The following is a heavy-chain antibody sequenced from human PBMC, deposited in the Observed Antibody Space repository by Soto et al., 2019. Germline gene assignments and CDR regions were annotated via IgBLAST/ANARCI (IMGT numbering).Heavy chain of an antibody. D-gene: IGHD6-13*01. CDR2: ISGSGGSS. J-gene: IGHJ6*02. CDR3: AKVTKRAAAGRYEYYKYGMDV. V-gene: IGHV3-23*01. Sequence: EVQLLESGGALEHPGGSLRLSCAAAGFAFSTYAMTWVRQAPGKGLEWVSVISGSGGSSYYAASVTGRFTISRDNSKNTLFLQMNGLRAEDTAVYYCAKVTKRAAAGRYEYYKYGMDVWGQGTTVTVAS. CDR1: GFAFSTYA.